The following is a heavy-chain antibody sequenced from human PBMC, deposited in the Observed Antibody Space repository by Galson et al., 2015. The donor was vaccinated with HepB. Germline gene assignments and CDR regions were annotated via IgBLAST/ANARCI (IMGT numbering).Heavy chain of an antibody. CDR3: ARDACDYDSSGYYSECRYFDY. D-gene: IGHD3-22*01. V-gene: IGHV1-24*01. Sequence: SVKVSCKVSGYTLTELSMHWVRQAPGKGLEWMGGFDPEDGETIYAQKFQGRVTITADESTSTAYMELSSLRSEDTAVYYCARDACDYDSSGYYSECRYFDYWGQGTLVTVSS. J-gene: IGHJ4*02. CDR2: FDPEDGET. CDR1: GYTLTELS.